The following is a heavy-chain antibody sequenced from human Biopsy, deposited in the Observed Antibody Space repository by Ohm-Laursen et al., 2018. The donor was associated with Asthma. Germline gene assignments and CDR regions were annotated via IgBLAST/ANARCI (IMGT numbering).Heavy chain of an antibody. Sequence: SSVKVSCKASGGTFSSYAISWVRQAPGQGLEWMGGIIPIFGTANYAQKFQGRVTITADESTSTAYMELSSLRSEDTAVYYCARFKRGYSYGYAGVFDYWGQGTLVTVSS. D-gene: IGHD5-18*01. J-gene: IGHJ4*02. V-gene: IGHV1-69*01. CDR1: GGTFSSYA. CDR2: IIPIFGTA. CDR3: ARFKRGYSYGYAGVFDY.